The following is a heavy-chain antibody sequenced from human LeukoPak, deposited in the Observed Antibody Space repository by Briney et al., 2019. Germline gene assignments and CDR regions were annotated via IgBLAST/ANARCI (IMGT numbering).Heavy chain of an antibody. CDR2: ISYDGSNK. D-gene: IGHD3-16*01. V-gene: IGHV3-30*18. Sequence: GGSLRLSCAASGFTFSSYGMHWVRQAPGKGLEWVAVISYDGSNKYYADSVKGRFTTSRDNSKNTLYLQMNSLRAEDTAVYYCAQDPGGDVLLNWYFDLWGRGTLVTVSS. J-gene: IGHJ2*01. CDR1: GFTFSSYG. CDR3: AQDPGGDVLLNWYFDL.